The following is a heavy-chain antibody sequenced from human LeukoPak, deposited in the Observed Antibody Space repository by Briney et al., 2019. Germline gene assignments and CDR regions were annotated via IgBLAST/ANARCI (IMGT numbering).Heavy chain of an antibody. D-gene: IGHD4-17*01. J-gene: IGHJ6*02. V-gene: IGHV3-48*04. CDR3: ARGGTVNGMDV. CDR1: GFTVSSNY. CDR2: ISSSSSTI. Sequence: PGGSLRLSCAASGFTVSSNYMSWVRQAPGKGLEWVSYISSSSSTIYYADSVKGRFTISRDNAKNSLYLQMNSLRAEDTAVYYCARGGTVNGMDVWGQGTTVTVSS.